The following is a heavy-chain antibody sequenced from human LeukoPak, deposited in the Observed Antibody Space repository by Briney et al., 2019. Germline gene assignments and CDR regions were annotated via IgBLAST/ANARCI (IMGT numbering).Heavy chain of an antibody. Sequence: QPGRSLRLSCAASGFTFSSYGMHRVRQAPGKGLEWVAVIWYDGSNKYYADSVKGRFTISRDNSKNTLYLQMNSLRAEDTAVYYCARDGHYYGSGSPFYFDYWGQGTLVTVSS. J-gene: IGHJ4*02. CDR2: IWYDGSNK. V-gene: IGHV3-33*01. D-gene: IGHD3-10*01. CDR1: GFTFSSYG. CDR3: ARDGHYYGSGSPFYFDY.